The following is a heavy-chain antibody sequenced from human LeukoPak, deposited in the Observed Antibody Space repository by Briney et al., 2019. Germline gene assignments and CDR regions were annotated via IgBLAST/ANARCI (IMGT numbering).Heavy chain of an antibody. Sequence: ASVKVSCKASGYTFTSYGISWVRQAPGQGLEWMGWISAYNGNTNYAQKFQGRVTMTRDTSISTAYMELSRLRSDDTAVYYCARDLGGVRFDYWGQGTLVTVSS. V-gene: IGHV1-18*01. CDR1: GYTFTSYG. CDR3: ARDLGGVRFDY. J-gene: IGHJ4*02. D-gene: IGHD2-8*02. CDR2: ISAYNGNT.